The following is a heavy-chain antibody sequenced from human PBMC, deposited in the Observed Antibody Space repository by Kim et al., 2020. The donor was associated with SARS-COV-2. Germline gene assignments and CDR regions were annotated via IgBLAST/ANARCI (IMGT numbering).Heavy chain of an antibody. Sequence: GGSLRLSCAASGFTFDDYVMQWVRQAPGKGLEWVSGISWNSGSIGYADSVKGRFTISRDNAKNSLYLQMNSLRAEDTALYYCAKARGVGGLFDYWGQGTLVTVSS. D-gene: IGHD3-16*01. J-gene: IGHJ4*02. V-gene: IGHV3-9*01. CDR2: ISWNSGSI. CDR1: GFTFDDYV. CDR3: AKARGVGGLFDY.